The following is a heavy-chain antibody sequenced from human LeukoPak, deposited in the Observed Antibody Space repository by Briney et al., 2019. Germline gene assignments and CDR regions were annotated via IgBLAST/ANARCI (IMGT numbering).Heavy chain of an antibody. J-gene: IGHJ5*02. Sequence: QPGGSLRLSCAASGFTFDDYTMHWVRQAPGKGLEWVSLISWDGYSTYYADSVKGRFTISRDNSKNSLYLQMNSLRAEDTALYYCAKGTGKSTLNWFDPWGQGTLVTVSS. CDR1: GFTFDDYT. D-gene: IGHD1-14*01. CDR2: ISWDGYST. V-gene: IGHV3-43*01. CDR3: AKGTGKSTLNWFDP.